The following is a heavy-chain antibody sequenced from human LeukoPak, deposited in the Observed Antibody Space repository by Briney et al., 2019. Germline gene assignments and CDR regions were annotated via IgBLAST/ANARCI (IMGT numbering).Heavy chain of an antibody. CDR2: INQDGSEK. CDR1: GFTLNYYW. V-gene: IGHV3-7*01. D-gene: IGHD2-21*01. Sequence: PGGSLRLSCGASGFTLNYYWMSWVRQAPGKVLEWVANINQDGSEKYFVDSVKGRFTISRDNAQNSVFLQMDSLRVDDTAVYYCARWVSQYYFDYWGQGAHVTVSS. CDR3: ARWVSQYYFDY. J-gene: IGHJ4*02.